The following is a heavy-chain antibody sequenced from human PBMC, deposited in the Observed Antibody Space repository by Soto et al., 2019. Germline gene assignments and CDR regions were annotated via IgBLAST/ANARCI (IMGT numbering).Heavy chain of an antibody. Sequence: ASVKVSCKASGGTFSSYAISWLRQAPGQGLEWMGWINAHSGGTEYAQKFQGRVTLTRDTSIATASLTLTSLTSDDTALYYCAKDLTRQLAYWLDPWGQGTQVTVSS. J-gene: IGHJ5*02. D-gene: IGHD6-6*01. CDR1: GGTFSSYA. V-gene: IGHV1-2*02. CDR3: AKDLTRQLAYWLDP. CDR2: INAHSGGT.